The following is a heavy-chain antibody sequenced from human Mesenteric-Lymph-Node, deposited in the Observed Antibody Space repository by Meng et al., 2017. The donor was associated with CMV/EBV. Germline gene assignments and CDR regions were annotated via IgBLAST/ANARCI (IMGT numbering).Heavy chain of an antibody. Sequence: SETLSLTCAVYGGSFSGYYWSWIRQPPGKGLEWIGEINHSGSTNYNPSLKCRVTISVDTSRNQFSLKLSSVTAADTAVYYCARDGYYGSGSYYTANYYYYGMDVWGQGTTVTVSS. CDR1: GGSFSGYY. CDR2: INHSGST. V-gene: IGHV4-34*01. CDR3: ARDGYYGSGSYYTANYYYYGMDV. D-gene: IGHD3-10*01. J-gene: IGHJ6*02.